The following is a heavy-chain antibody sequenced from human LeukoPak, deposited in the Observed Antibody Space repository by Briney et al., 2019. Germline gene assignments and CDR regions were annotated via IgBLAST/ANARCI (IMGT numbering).Heavy chain of an antibody. Sequence: ASVKVSCKASGGTFSSYAISWVRQAPGQGLEWMGGIIPIFGTANYAQKFQGRVTITADESTSTAYMELSSLRSEDTAVYYCARTPKFEYSSSDYWGQGTLVTVSS. CDR3: ARTPKFEYSSSDY. D-gene: IGHD6-6*01. J-gene: IGHJ4*02. CDR2: IIPIFGTA. CDR1: GGTFSSYA. V-gene: IGHV1-69*01.